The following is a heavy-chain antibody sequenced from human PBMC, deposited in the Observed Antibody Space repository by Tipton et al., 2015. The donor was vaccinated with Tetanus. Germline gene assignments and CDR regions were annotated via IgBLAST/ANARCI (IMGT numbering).Heavy chain of an antibody. Sequence: TLSLTCTVSGVSISSYNWTWIRQPPGRGLEWIGYIYYSGSTNYNPSLKSRVTISVDTSKNQFSLKLSSVTAADTAVYYCARVYCSGGSCYDGWGDWGQGTLVTVSS. D-gene: IGHD2-15*01. CDR3: ARVYCSGGSCYDGWGD. J-gene: IGHJ4*02. CDR2: IYYSGST. CDR1: GVSISSYN. V-gene: IGHV4-59*07.